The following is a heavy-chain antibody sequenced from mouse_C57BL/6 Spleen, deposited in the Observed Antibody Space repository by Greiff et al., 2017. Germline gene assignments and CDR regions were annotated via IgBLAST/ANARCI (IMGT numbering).Heavy chain of an antibody. J-gene: IGHJ1*03. D-gene: IGHD1-1*01. CDR1: GYTFTDYY. CDR3: ARDPLFITMVVATGNWYFDV. V-gene: IGHV1-26*01. Sequence: EVQLQQSGPELVKPGASVKISCKASGYTFTDYYMNWVKQSHGKSLEWIGDINPNNGGTSYNQKFKGKATLTVDKSSSTAYMELRSLTSEDSAVYYCARDPLFITMVVATGNWYFDVWGTGTTVTVSS. CDR2: INPNNGGT.